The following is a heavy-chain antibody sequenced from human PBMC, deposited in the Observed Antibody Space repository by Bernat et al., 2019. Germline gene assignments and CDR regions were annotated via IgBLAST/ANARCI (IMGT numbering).Heavy chain of an antibody. CDR1: GFTFTSYD. J-gene: IGHJ4*02. Sequence: QVQLVESGGGVVQPGRSLRLSCAASGFTFTSYDMHWVRQTPGKGLEWVALISYDGTNEYFADSVKGRFTISRDNSKNTLYLQMNGLRPEDTAVYYCARAYYFDLGKVPDYWGQGTLVTVSS. D-gene: IGHD3-22*01. CDR3: ARAYYFDLGKVPDY. V-gene: IGHV3-30-3*01. CDR2: ISYDGTNE.